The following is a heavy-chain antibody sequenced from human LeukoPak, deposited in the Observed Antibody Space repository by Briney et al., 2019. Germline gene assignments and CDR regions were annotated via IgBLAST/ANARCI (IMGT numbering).Heavy chain of an antibody. CDR3: AAEGDIVVVPAAISRYNWFDP. Sequence: ASVKVSCKASGGTFSSYTISWVRQAPGQGLEWMGRIIPILGIANYAQKFQGRVTITADKSTSTAYMEPSSLRSEDTAVYYCAAEGDIVVVPAAISRYNWFDPWGQGTLVTVSS. CDR2: IIPILGIA. V-gene: IGHV1-69*02. J-gene: IGHJ5*02. D-gene: IGHD2-2*02. CDR1: GGTFSSYT.